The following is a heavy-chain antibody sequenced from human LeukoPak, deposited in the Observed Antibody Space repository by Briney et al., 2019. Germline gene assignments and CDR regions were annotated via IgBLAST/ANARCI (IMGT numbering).Heavy chain of an antibody. J-gene: IGHJ4*02. CDR1: GGSISSYY. CDR2: IYYSGST. CDR3: ARVGSSGYYLSY. V-gene: IGHV4-59*01. D-gene: IGHD3-22*01. Sequence: PLETLSLTCTVSGGSISSYYWSWIRQPPGKGLEWIGYIYYSGSTNYNPSLKSRVTISVDTSKNQFSLKLSSVTAADTAVYYCARVGSSGYYLSYWGQGTLVTVSS.